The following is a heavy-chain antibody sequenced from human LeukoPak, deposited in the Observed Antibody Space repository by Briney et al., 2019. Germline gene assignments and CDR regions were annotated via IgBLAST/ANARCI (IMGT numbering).Heavy chain of an antibody. V-gene: IGHV3-30*02. Sequence: GGSLRLSCAASGFTFSSYGMHWVRQAPGKGLEWVAFIRYDGSNKYYADSVKGRFTISRDNSKNTLYLQMNSLRAEDTAVYYCAKTLDYYDSSGYPYYFDYRGQGTLVTVSS. CDR3: AKTLDYYDSSGYPYYFDY. D-gene: IGHD3-22*01. CDR2: IRYDGSNK. J-gene: IGHJ4*02. CDR1: GFTFSSYG.